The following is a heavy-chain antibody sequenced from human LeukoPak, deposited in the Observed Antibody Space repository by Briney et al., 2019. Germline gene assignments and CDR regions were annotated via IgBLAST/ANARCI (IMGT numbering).Heavy chain of an antibody. D-gene: IGHD6-13*01. CDR1: GFTFSSYE. Sequence: GGSLRLSCAASGFTFSSYEMNWVRQAPGKGLEWVAFIRYDGSNKYYADSVKGRFTISRDNSKNTLYLQMNSLRAEDTAVYYCAKDGTSKYSSSWYRYYYMDVWGKGTTVTISS. CDR2: IRYDGSNK. CDR3: AKDGTSKYSSSWYRYYYMDV. J-gene: IGHJ6*03. V-gene: IGHV3-30*02.